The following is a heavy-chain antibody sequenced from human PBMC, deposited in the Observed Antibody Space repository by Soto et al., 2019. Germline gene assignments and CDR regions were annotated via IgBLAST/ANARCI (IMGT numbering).Heavy chain of an antibody. V-gene: IGHV3-33*01. CDR1: GFTFSNYG. Sequence: PGGSLRLSCAASGFTFSNYGMHWVRQAPGKGLEWVAIIYYDGSKKYYADSVKGRFTISRDNFKNMLYLQMDSLRAEDTAVYYCARDVGYSGYEGYGMDVWGQGTTVTVSS. D-gene: IGHD5-12*01. J-gene: IGHJ6*02. CDR3: ARDVGYSGYEGYGMDV. CDR2: IYYDGSKK.